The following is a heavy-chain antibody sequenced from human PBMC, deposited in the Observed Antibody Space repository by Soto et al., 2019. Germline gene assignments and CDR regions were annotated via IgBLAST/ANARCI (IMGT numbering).Heavy chain of an antibody. CDR3: ARGAYYYDSSGYFGWFDP. CDR2: INHSGST. Sequence: SETLSLTCAVYGGSFSGYYWSWIRQPPGKGLEWIGEINHSGSTNYNPSLKSRVTISVDTSKNQFSLKLSSVTAADTAVYYCARGAYYYDSSGYFGWFDPWGQGTLVTVS. J-gene: IGHJ5*02. CDR1: GGSFSGYY. V-gene: IGHV4-34*01. D-gene: IGHD3-22*01.